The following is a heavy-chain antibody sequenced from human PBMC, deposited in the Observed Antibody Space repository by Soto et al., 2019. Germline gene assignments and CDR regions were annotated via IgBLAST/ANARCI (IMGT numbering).Heavy chain of an antibody. CDR1: GYTLTELS. Sequence: ASVKVSCKVSGYTLTELSMHWVRQAPGKGLEWMGGFDPEDGETIYAQKFQGRVTMTEDKSTDTAYMELSSLRSEDTAVYYCARDWGQQLATGYYYMDVWGKGTSVTVSS. CDR2: FDPEDGET. J-gene: IGHJ6*03. D-gene: IGHD6-13*01. CDR3: ARDWGQQLATGYYYMDV. V-gene: IGHV1-24*01.